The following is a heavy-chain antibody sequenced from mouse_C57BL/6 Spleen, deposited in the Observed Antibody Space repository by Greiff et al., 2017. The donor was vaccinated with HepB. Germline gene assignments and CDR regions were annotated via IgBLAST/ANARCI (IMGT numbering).Heavy chain of an antibody. Sequence: QVQLQQSGAELARPGASVKMSCKASGYTFTSYTMHWVKQRPGQGLEWIGYINPSSGYTKYNQKFKDKATLTADKSSSKAFMQLSSLTSEDSAVYYCARGQGDFDYWGQGTTLTVSS. CDR2: INPSSGYT. J-gene: IGHJ2*01. D-gene: IGHD3-3*01. CDR1: GYTFTSYT. V-gene: IGHV1-4*01. CDR3: ARGQGDFDY.